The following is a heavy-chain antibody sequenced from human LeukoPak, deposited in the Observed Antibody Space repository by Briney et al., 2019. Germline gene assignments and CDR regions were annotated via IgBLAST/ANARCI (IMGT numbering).Heavy chain of an antibody. CDR1: GGSISSSSYY. J-gene: IGHJ5*02. CDR3: ARRDGFLNWFDP. CDR2: IYYSGST. Sequence: PSETLSLTCTVSGGSISSSSYYWGWIRQPPGKGLEWIGSIYYSGSTYYNPSLKSRVTISVDTSKNQFSLKLSSVTAADTAVYYCARRDGFLNWFDPWGQGTLVTVSS. V-gene: IGHV4-39*01. D-gene: IGHD2/OR15-2a*01.